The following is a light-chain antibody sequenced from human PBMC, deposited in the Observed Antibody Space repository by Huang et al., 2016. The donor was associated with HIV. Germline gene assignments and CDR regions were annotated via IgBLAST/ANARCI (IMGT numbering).Light chain of an antibody. CDR3: QQYYKSPQT. CDR1: QSLLSSSTNKNY. Sequence: DILLTQSPDSLAVSLGETATLTCRSSQSLLSSSTNKNYLAWFQQIPGQPPKLLVFWGSSREAGIPDRFTGGGSGTQFALTISNVKTEDVAIYYCQQYYKSPQTFGPGTRVEI. V-gene: IGKV4-1*01. CDR2: WGS. J-gene: IGKJ1*01.